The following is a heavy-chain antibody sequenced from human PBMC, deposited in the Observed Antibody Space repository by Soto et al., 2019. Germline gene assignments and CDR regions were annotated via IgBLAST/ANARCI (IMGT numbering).Heavy chain of an antibody. CDR3: ARPGYCSDGTCYPDY. J-gene: IGHJ4*02. V-gene: IGHV4-34*01. Sequence: QVQLQQWGAGLLKPSETLSLTCAVYGGSLSGSYWSWIRQPPGTGLEWIGEIHHSGSTYYNPSLKSRATLTVDTSKNQFSLKLSSVTAADTAVYYCARPGYCSDGTCYPDYWGQGTLVTVSS. CDR2: IHHSGST. D-gene: IGHD2-15*01. CDR1: GGSLSGSY.